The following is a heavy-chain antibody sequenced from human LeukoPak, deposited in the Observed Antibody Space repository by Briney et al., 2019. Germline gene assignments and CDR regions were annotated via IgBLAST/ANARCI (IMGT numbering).Heavy chain of an antibody. CDR3: AIEKATIFGGLVGDY. V-gene: IGHV1-69*06. CDR1: GGTFSSYA. CDR2: IIPISGTA. D-gene: IGHD5-24*01. J-gene: IGHJ4*02. Sequence: ASVKVSCKASGGTFSSYAISWVRQAPGQGPEWIGGIIPISGTAKYAQKLQGRVTITADKSTSTAYMELSSLRSEDTAVYYCAIEKATIFGGLVGDYWGQGTLVTVSS.